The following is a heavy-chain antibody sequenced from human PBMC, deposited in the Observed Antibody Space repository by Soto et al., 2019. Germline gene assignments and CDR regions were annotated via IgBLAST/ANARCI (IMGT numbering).Heavy chain of an antibody. V-gene: IGHV4-61*01. CDR2: VHFTGGT. D-gene: IGHD5-12*01. CDR3: ARDNMATFDYHYYSMDV. Sequence: SETLSLTCTVSGGSVSGGSYQWTWIRQPPGKGLEWIGYVHFTGGTNYNPSLESRVTISIDTSRDQFSLKLTSLTAADTAVYFCARDNMATFDYHYYSMDVWGPGTTVTVSS. CDR1: GGSVSGGSYQ. J-gene: IGHJ6*02.